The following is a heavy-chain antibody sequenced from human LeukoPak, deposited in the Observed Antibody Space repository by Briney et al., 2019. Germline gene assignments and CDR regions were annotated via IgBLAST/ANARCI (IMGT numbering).Heavy chain of an antibody. Sequence: GGSLRLSCAASGFTFSSYGMHWVRQAPGKGLEWVAVIWYDGSNKYYADSVKGRFTISRDSSKNTLYLQMNSLRAEDTAVYYCARDGSYGFFDYWGQGTLVTVSS. V-gene: IGHV3-33*01. J-gene: IGHJ4*02. CDR3: ARDGSYGFFDY. CDR1: GFTFSSYG. D-gene: IGHD5-18*01. CDR2: IWYDGSNK.